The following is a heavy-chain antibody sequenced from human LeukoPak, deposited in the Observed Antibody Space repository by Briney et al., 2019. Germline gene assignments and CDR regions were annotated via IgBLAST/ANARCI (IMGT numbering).Heavy chain of an antibody. V-gene: IGHV3-48*04. J-gene: IGHJ4*02. CDR1: GFTFSSYS. CDR3: ARAQTLSPRAYCGGDCYWDFDY. Sequence: GGSLRLSCAASGFTFSSYSMNWVRQAPGKGLEWVPYISSSSSTIYYADSVKGRFTISRDNAKNSLYLQMNSLRAEDTAVYYCARAQTLSPRAYCGGDCYWDFDYWGQGTLVTVSS. CDR2: ISSSSSTI. D-gene: IGHD2-21*02.